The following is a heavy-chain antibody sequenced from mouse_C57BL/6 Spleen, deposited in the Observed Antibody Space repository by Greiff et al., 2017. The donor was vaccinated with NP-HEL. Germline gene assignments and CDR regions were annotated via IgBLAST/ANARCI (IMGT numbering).Heavy chain of an antibody. D-gene: IGHD3-2*02. V-gene: IGHV1-76*01. CDR1: GYTFTDYY. CDR2: IYPGSGNT. CDR3: ARGSSGYSWFAY. Sequence: VHLVESGAELVRPGASVKLSCKASGYTFTDYYINWVKQRPGQGLEWIARIYPGSGNTYYNEKFKGKATLTAEKSSSTSYMQLSSLTSEDSAVYFCARGSSGYSWFAYWGQGTLVTVSA. J-gene: IGHJ3*01.